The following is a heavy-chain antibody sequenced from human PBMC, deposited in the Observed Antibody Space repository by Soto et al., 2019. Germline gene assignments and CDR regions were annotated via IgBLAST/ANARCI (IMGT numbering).Heavy chain of an antibody. Sequence: QLHLVQSGAVVKKPGASVTVSCSASGYPVTAYYMHWVRQATGRGLEWMGGINPATGAAKYTQTFQGRVTMARDTSKSTVFMELSGLTPEDTAVFFCARGGGVGVAVSAAFDMWCQGTLVTVSS. CDR2: INPATGAA. J-gene: IGHJ3*02. D-gene: IGHD3-3*01. V-gene: IGHV1-2*02. CDR3: ARGGGVGVAVSAAFDM. CDR1: GYPVTAYY.